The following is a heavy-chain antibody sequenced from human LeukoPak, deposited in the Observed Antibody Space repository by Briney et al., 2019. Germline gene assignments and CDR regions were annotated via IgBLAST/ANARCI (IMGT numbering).Heavy chain of an antibody. Sequence: SETLSLTCTVSGGSISSSSYYWGWIRQPPGKGLEWIGSIYYSGSTNYNPSLKSRVTISVDTSKNQFSLKLSSVTAADTAVYYCARHRATVVTLDYWGQGTLVTVSS. CDR2: IYYSGST. J-gene: IGHJ4*02. CDR1: GGSISSSSYY. CDR3: ARHRATVVTLDY. V-gene: IGHV4-39*01. D-gene: IGHD4-23*01.